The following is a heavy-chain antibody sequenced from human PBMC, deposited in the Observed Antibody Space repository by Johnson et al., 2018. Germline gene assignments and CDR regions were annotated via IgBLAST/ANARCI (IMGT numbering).Heavy chain of an antibody. CDR1: GFNFDDYA. CDR3: AKDLYGSRQGTDY. CDR2: ISWNSGSV. Sequence: VQLVESGGGLVQPGRSLRLSCAASGFNFDDYAMHWVRQAPGKGLEWVPGISWNSGSVGYADSVKGRFTVSRDNAKNSLYLQMNSLRAEDTALYYCAKDLYGSRQGTDYWGQGTLVTVSS. V-gene: IGHV3-9*01. J-gene: IGHJ4*02. D-gene: IGHD3-10*01.